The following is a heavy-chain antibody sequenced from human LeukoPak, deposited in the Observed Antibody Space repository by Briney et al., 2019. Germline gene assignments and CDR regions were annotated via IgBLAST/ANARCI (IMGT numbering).Heavy chain of an antibody. CDR1: GFTFSTYE. J-gene: IGHJ4*02. V-gene: IGHV3-48*03. CDR3: TRVGQSYSTSGQALDH. CDR2: ISGSADTA. D-gene: IGHD2-8*01. Sequence: GGSLRLSCAASGFTFSTYEINWVRQAPGKGLEWISYISGSADTAYYADSVKGRFTMSRDNARNSLYLQMNSLGAEDTAVYYCTRVGQSYSTSGQALDHWGQGTLVTVSS.